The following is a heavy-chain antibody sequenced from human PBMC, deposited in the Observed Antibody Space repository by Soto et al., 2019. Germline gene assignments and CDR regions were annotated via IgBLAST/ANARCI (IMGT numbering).Heavy chain of an antibody. Sequence: EVQLVEAGGGLVQPGESLTLSCTASGFTFSASAMHWVRQASGKGLEWIGRIAEKTHNYATPYAESVKGRFTISRDDSKNAAFLQMNSLKIEDTAVYYCTKYSGSSSTPAALGQGTLVTVSS. CDR1: GFTFSASA. V-gene: IGHV3-73*02. D-gene: IGHD1-26*01. CDR3: TKYSGSSSTPAA. CDR2: IAEKTHNYAT. J-gene: IGHJ5*02.